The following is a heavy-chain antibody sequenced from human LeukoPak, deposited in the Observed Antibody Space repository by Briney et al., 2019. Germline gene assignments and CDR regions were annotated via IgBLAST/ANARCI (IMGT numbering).Heavy chain of an antibody. D-gene: IGHD6-13*01. J-gene: IGHJ4*02. V-gene: IGHV1-18*01. CDR2: ISVSNGNT. Sequence: ASVKVSCKASGYTFSNYGITWVRQAPGQGLEWMGWISVSNGNTNYAQKLQGRVSMTTDTSTTTAYMQLRTLTSDDAAVYFCARGPRYSPDYWGQGKLVTVSS. CDR1: GYTFSNYG. CDR3: ARGPRYSPDY.